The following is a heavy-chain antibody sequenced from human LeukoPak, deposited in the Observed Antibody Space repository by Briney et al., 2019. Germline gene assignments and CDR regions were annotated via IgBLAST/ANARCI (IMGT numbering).Heavy chain of an antibody. V-gene: IGHV1-58*01. CDR3: AADHGTCTYGLDF. CDR1: GDTFTSAA. D-gene: IGHD3-3*01. J-gene: IGHJ4*02. Sequence: SVKVSCKAPGDTFTSAAGQCVRQARGQRLEWIGWIVVGSGNTNYAQKFQERVTITRDMSTSRAYMELSSLRSEDTPVYYCAADHGTCTYGLDFWGQGTPVTVSS. CDR2: IVVGSGNT.